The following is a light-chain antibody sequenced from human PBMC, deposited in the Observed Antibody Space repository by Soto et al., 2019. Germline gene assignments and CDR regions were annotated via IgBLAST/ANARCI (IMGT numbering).Light chain of an antibody. Sequence: EIVMTQSPATLSVSPGERATLSCRASQSVSSNLAWYQQKPGQAPRLLIYGASTRATGIPARFSGSGSGTEFTLTISSLQSEEFAVYYCQQYNNWPPGWTFGQGTKV. CDR1: QSVSSN. CDR3: QQYNNWPPGWT. CDR2: GAS. V-gene: IGKV3-15*01. J-gene: IGKJ1*01.